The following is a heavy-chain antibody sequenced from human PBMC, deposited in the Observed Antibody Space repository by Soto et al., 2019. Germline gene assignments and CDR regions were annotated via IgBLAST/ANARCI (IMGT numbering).Heavy chain of an antibody. CDR1: GFTFDDYA. V-gene: IGHV3-9*01. J-gene: IGHJ4*02. CDR3: AKGGPDGFCSGGRCYFDY. Sequence: EVQLVESGGGLVQPGRSLRLSCAASGFTFDDYAMHWVRRVPGKGLEWVSSISRNSNIIGYADSVKGRFTISRDNAKNSLYLQMNSLRPEGTALYYCAKGGPDGFCSGGRCYFDYWGQGTLVTVSS. CDR2: ISRNSNII. D-gene: IGHD2-15*01.